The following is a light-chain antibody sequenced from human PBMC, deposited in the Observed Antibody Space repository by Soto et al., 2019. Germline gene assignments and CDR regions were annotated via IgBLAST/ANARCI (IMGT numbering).Light chain of an antibody. Sequence: EIVMTQSPATLSVSPGERATLSCRASQSVSNNLAWYQKKPGQAPRLLIYGASTRATGIPARFRGSGSGTEFTLTISSLQSEDFAFYYCQQYNNWWTFGQGTRVEIK. CDR1: QSVSNN. CDR2: GAS. V-gene: IGKV3-15*01. J-gene: IGKJ1*01. CDR3: QQYNNWWT.